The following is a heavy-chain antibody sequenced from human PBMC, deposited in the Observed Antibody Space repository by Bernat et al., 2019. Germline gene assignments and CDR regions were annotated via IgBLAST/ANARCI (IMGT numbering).Heavy chain of an antibody. Sequence: EVQLVESGGGLVQPGGSLRLSCAASGFTFSSYWMSWVRQAPGKGLEWVANVKQEGSEHCYDDSVKGRFTITSGDAKNSRYLQMNSLWAEDTAGYYCARIAAALRGFDYWGKGTLVTVSS. CDR1: GFTFSSYW. J-gene: IGHJ4*02. CDR3: ARIAAALRGFDY. V-gene: IGHV3-7*01. CDR2: VKQEGSEH. D-gene: IGHD6-13*01.